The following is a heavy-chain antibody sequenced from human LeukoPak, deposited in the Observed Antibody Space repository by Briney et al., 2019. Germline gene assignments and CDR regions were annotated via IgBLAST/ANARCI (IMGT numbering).Heavy chain of an antibody. CDR3: TRGNNGNDY. V-gene: IGHV1-8*01. D-gene: IGHD1/OR15-1a*01. Sequence: ASVKVSCKASGYSFTSYDINWVRRATGQGLEWMGYMNPNSYKTGYAQKFQGRVTMTRNTSISTAYMELSSLRSEDTAVYYCTRGNNGNDYWGQGTLVTVSS. CDR2: MNPNSYKT. J-gene: IGHJ4*02. CDR1: GYSFTSYD.